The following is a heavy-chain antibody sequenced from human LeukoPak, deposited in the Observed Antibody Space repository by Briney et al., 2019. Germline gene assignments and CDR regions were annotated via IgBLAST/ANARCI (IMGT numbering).Heavy chain of an antibody. V-gene: IGHV3-23*01. Sequence: PGGALTLSCAASGFTFSSYSLSWVRPAPGKELEWVSDIRGSGGSTYYAASVKGRFTISRDNSKNTLYLQMNSLRAEDTAVHYCAKGQQWVPEGDYWGQGTLVTVSS. J-gene: IGHJ4*02. CDR1: GFTFSSYS. CDR2: IRGSGGST. D-gene: IGHD6-19*01. CDR3: AKGQQWVPEGDY.